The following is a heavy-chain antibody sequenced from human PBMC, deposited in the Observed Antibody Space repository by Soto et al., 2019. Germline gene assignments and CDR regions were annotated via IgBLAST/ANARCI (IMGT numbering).Heavy chain of an antibody. D-gene: IGHD6-6*01. CDR3: AKEDYSSSSPGFFSGYYYYGMDV. CDR1: GFTFSSYG. Sequence: GGSLRLSCAASGFTFSSYGMHWVRQAPGKGLEWVAVISYDGSNKYYADSVKGRFTISRDNSKNTLYLQMNSLRAEDTAVYYCAKEDYSSSSPGFFSGYYYYGMDVWGQGTTVTVSS. V-gene: IGHV3-30*18. CDR2: ISYDGSNK. J-gene: IGHJ6*02.